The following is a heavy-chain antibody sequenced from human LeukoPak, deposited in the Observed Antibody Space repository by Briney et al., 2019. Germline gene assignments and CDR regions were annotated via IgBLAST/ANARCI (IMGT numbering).Heavy chain of an antibody. CDR2: IYYSGST. CDR3: ARVRDGYNYWFDP. D-gene: IGHD5-24*01. Sequence: SETLSLTCTVSGVSISSYYWSWMRQPPGKGLEWIGYIYYSGSTNYNPSLKSRVTISVDTSKNQFSLKLSSVTAADTAVYYCARVRDGYNYWFDPWGQGTLVTVSS. V-gene: IGHV4-59*01. CDR1: GVSISSYY. J-gene: IGHJ5*02.